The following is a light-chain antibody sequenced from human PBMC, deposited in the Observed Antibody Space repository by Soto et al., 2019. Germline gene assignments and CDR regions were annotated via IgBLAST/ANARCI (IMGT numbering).Light chain of an antibody. CDR1: QGIRSD. CDR2: AAS. Sequence: DIQLTQSPSFLSASIGDRVTITCRASQGIRSDLAWYQQKPGKAPKLLIYAASTLQSGVPSRFSGSGPATEFTLTISSLQADDFATYYCQELNTYPRVTFGPGTKVDI. V-gene: IGKV1-9*01. CDR3: QELNTYPRVT. J-gene: IGKJ3*01.